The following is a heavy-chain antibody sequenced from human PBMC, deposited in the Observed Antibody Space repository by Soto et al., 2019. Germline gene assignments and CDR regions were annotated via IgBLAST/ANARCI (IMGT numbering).Heavy chain of an antibody. V-gene: IGHV3-23*01. D-gene: IGHD6-19*01. CDR2: IDYTGGTT. Sequence: PGGSLRLSCAASGFTFSILAMGWVRQAPGKGLEWVSVIDYTGGTTYYIDSVKGRFIISRDNSKKMLYLQMNSLRAEDTAVYYCAKDASRTSGWYYFDYWGQGALVTVSS. J-gene: IGHJ4*02. CDR1: GFTFSILA. CDR3: AKDASRTSGWYYFDY.